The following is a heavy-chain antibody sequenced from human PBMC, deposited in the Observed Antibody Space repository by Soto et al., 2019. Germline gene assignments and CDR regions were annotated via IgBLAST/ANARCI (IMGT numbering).Heavy chain of an antibody. J-gene: IGHJ4*02. Sequence: GGSLRLSCAASGFTFSSYAMSWVRQAPGKGLEWVSAISGSGGSTYYADSVKGRFTISRDNSKNTLYLQMNSLRAEDTAVYYCAKDRGKAIFGVVYYFDYWGQGTLVTVSS. CDR1: GFTFSSYA. V-gene: IGHV3-23*01. CDR2: ISGSGGST. D-gene: IGHD3-3*01. CDR3: AKDRGKAIFGVVYYFDY.